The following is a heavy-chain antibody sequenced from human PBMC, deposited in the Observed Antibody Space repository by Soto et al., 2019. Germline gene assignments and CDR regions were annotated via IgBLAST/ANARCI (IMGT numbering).Heavy chain of an antibody. V-gene: IGHV4-31*03. CDR2: IYYSGST. Sequence: QVQLQESGPGLVKPSQTLSLTCTVSGGSISSGGYYWSWIRQHPGKGLERIGYIYYSGSTYYNPSLTSRVTISVDTSKNQFSLKLSSVTAADTAVYYCARKSPRRLGFDYWGQGTLVTVSS. D-gene: IGHD3-16*01. J-gene: IGHJ4*02. CDR1: GGSISSGGYY. CDR3: ARKSPRRLGFDY.